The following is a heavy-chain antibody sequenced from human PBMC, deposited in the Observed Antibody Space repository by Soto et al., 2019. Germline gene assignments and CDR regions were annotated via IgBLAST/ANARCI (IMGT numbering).Heavy chain of an antibody. CDR1: GGSFSGYY. CDR3: ASGAHLAAAAHMDYYYRMDV. V-gene: IGHV4-34*01. Sequence: PSETLSLTCAVYGGSFSGYYWSWIRQPPGKGLEWIGEINHSGSTNYNPSLKSRVTLSVDTSKNQFSLKLSSVTAADTAVYYCASGAHLAAAAHMDYYYRMDVWGQGTTLTASS. J-gene: IGHJ6*02. CDR2: INHSGST. D-gene: IGHD6-25*01.